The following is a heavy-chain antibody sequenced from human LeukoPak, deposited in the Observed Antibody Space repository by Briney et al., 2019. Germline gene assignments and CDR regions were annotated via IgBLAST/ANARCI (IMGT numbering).Heavy chain of an antibody. V-gene: IGHV3-30*18. Sequence: GGSLRLSCAASGFTFSSYGMSWVRQAPGKGLEWVAVISYDGSNKYYADSVKGRFTISRDNSKNTLYLQMNSLRAEDTAVYYCAKGKGIAAAVLDYWGQGTLVTVSS. CDR3: AKGKGIAAAVLDY. J-gene: IGHJ4*02. CDR1: GFTFSSYG. CDR2: ISYDGSNK. D-gene: IGHD6-13*01.